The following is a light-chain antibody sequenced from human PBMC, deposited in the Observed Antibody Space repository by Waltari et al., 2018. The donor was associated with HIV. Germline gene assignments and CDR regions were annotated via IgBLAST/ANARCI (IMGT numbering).Light chain of an antibody. V-gene: IGLV1-40*01. CDR2: GST. CDR3: QSYDSSLSGWV. Sequence: QSVLTQPPSVSGAPGRGVTIPCTGGSSNIGAGFDVHWYQQFPGTAPKLLIYGSTNRQSGVPDRFSGSKSGTSASLAIVGLQAEDEADYYCQSYDSSLSGWVFGGGTKLTVL. J-gene: IGLJ3*02. CDR1: SSNIGAGFD.